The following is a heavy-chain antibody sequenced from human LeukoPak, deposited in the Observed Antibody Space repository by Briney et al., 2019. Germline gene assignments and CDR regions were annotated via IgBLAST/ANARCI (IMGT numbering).Heavy chain of an antibody. CDR3: ARARFEGSCSGGSCYSGPDY. Sequence: ASVKVSCKASGYTFTSYDINWVRQATGQGLEWMGWMNPNSGNTGYAQKFQGRVTMTRNTSISTAYMELSSLRSEDTAVYYCARARFEGSCSGGSCYSGPDYRGQGTLVTVSS. J-gene: IGHJ4*02. CDR2: MNPNSGNT. D-gene: IGHD2-15*01. V-gene: IGHV1-8*01. CDR1: GYTFTSYD.